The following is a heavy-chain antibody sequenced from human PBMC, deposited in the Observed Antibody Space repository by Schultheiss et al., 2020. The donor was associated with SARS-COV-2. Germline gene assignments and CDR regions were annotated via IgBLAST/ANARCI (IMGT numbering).Heavy chain of an antibody. J-gene: IGHJ4*02. CDR1: GGSISSYY. D-gene: IGHD3-3*01. V-gene: IGHV4-59*12. Sequence: SQTLSLTCTVSGGSISSYYWSWIRQPPGKGLEWIGYTYYSGSTYYNPSLESRVTISVDTSKNQFSLKLSSVTAADTAVYYCARELRFLEWLGPYYFDYWGQGTLVTVSS. CDR2: TYYSGST. CDR3: ARELRFLEWLGPYYFDY.